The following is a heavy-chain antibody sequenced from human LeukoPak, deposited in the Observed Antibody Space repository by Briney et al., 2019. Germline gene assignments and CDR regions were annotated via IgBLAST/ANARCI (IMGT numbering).Heavy chain of an antibody. D-gene: IGHD3-10*01. V-gene: IGHV3-23*01. J-gene: IGHJ4*02. CDR2: ISGSGGST. Sequence: PGGSLRLSCAASGFTFSSYAMSWVRQAPGKGLEWVSAISGSGGSTYYADSVKGRFTISRDNSKNTLYLQMNSLRAEDTAVYYCAKVPGVVTMVRGGEGYFDYWGQGTLVTVYS. CDR3: AKVPGVVTMVRGGEGYFDY. CDR1: GFTFSSYA.